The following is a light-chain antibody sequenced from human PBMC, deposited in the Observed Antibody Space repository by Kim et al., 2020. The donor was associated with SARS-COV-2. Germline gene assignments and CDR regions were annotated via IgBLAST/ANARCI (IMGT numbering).Light chain of an antibody. Sequence: VWPEQTASITCSGDKLGDKNACWYQQKPGQSTIVVIYQNKRRPSGIPERFSGSNSGNTATLTISETQAMDEADYYCQAWDSNTAWVFGGGTQLTVL. CDR1: KLGDKN. J-gene: IGLJ2*01. V-gene: IGLV3-1*01. CDR2: QNK. CDR3: QAWDSNTAWV.